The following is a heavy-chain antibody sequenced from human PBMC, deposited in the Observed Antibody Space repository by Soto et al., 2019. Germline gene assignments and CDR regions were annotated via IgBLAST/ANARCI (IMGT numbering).Heavy chain of an antibody. CDR2: ISYDGSNK. V-gene: IGHV3-30-3*01. Sequence: QVQLVESGGGVVQPGRSLRLSCAASGFTFSSYAMHWVRQAPGKGLEWVAVISYDGSNKYYADSVKGRFTISRDNSKNTLYLQMNSLRAEDTAVYYCARGGDQQLVQDVFWFDPWGQGTLVTVSS. CDR1: GFTFSSYA. D-gene: IGHD6-6*01. J-gene: IGHJ5*02. CDR3: ARGGDQQLVQDVFWFDP.